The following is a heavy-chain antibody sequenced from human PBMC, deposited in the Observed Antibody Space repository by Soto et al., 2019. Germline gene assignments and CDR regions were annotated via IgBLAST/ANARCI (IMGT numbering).Heavy chain of an antibody. CDR1: GYTFSANC. CDR2: INPTNGDT. D-gene: IGHD6-6*01. CDR3: ARLGQYRTSAGQPDY. J-gene: IGHJ4*02. Sequence: DSVKVSWKPSGYTFSANCIHWVLQAPGQGREWMGLINPTNGDTNCTQKFQGRVTMPRDTSITTAYMELKSLRYDDTAVYFCARLGQYRTSAGQPDYWGQGTLVNVSS. V-gene: IGHV1-2*02.